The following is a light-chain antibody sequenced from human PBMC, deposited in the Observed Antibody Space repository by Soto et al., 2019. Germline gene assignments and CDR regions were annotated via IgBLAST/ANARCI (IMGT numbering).Light chain of an antibody. J-gene: IGLJ3*02. CDR3: QVWDSDSDHWV. V-gene: IGLV3-21*02. Sequence: SYELTQAPSVSVAPGQRARITCAGNKLADKSVHWYQQKPGQAPGLVVYDDRDRPSGVPERFSGTNSDNVAALTIFRVEAGDEADYFCQVWDSDSDHWVFGGGTKGPS. CDR1: KLADKS. CDR2: DDR.